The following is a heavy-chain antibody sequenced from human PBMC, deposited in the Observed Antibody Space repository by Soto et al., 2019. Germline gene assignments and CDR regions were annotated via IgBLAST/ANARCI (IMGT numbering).Heavy chain of an antibody. D-gene: IGHD6-25*01. CDR3: AKRPGLAHFDY. CDR2: ISSSGGST. Sequence: EVQLLESGGGLVQPGGSLRLSCAASGFTFSNYAMSWVRQAPGKGLEWVSAISSSGGSTYYADSVKGRFTISRDNAKDTLYLQMNSLRAEDTAVYYCAKRPGLAHFDYWGQGNLVTVSS. V-gene: IGHV3-23*01. CDR1: GFTFSNYA. J-gene: IGHJ4*02.